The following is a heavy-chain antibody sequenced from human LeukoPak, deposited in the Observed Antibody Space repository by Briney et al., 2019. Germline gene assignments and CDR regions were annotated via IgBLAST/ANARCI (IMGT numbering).Heavy chain of an antibody. Sequence: GESLKISCKASGYSFSTQWIAWVRQMPGKGLEWMGAAYPGDADTKYSPSFQGQVTISADRSTGTAYLQWSSLKASDTAIYYCARVTVSVPVDCLDYWGQGTLVTVSS. V-gene: IGHV5-51*01. J-gene: IGHJ4*02. CDR3: ARVTVSVPVDCLDY. CDR1: GYSFSTQW. D-gene: IGHD2-21*02. CDR2: AYPGDADT.